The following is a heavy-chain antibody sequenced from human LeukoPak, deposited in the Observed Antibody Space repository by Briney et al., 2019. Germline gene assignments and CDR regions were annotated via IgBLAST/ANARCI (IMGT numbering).Heavy chain of an antibody. CDR3: ARVLRAASWRSYDY. D-gene: IGHD5-18*01. V-gene: IGHV4-59*01. CDR2: IYYNGDT. Sequence: SETLSLTCTVSGGSISSYYWSWIRQPPGKGLEWIGYIYYNGDTNYNPSLKSRVIISIDTSSNQFSLRLNSMTAADTAVYYCARVLRAASWRSYDYWGQGSLVTVSS. J-gene: IGHJ4*02. CDR1: GGSISSYY.